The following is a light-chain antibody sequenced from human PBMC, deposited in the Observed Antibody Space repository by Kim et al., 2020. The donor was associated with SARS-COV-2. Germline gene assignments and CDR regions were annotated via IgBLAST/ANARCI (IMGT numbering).Light chain of an antibody. CDR1: QSISSY. CDR3: QQSYSTPYT. CDR2: AAS. J-gene: IGKJ2*01. V-gene: IGKV1-39*01. Sequence: SASLGYRVTISCRTSQSISSYLSSYQQKPGKAPKLLIYAASSLQSGVPSRFSGSGSGTDSTLTISSLQPEDFATYYCQQSYSTPYTFGQGTKLEI.